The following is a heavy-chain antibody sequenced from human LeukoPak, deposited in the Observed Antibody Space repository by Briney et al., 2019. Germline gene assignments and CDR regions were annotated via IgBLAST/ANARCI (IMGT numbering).Heavy chain of an antibody. V-gene: IGHV4-34*01. Sequence: SETLSLTCAVYGGSFSGYYWSWIRQPPRKGLEWIGEINHSGSTNYNPSLKSRVTISVDTSKNQFSLKLSSVTAADTAVYYCAALYGSGQNNDYWGQGTLVTVSS. J-gene: IGHJ4*02. CDR3: AALYGSGQNNDY. CDR2: INHSGST. D-gene: IGHD3-10*01. CDR1: GGSFSGYY.